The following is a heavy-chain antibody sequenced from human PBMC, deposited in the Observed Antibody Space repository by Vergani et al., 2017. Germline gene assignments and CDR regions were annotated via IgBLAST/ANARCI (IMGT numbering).Heavy chain of an antibody. CDR2: IYTSGST. CDR3: ARASMAGGPNWFDP. D-gene: IGHD6-19*01. J-gene: IGHJ5*02. CDR1: GGSISSGSYY. V-gene: IGHV4-61*02. Sequence: QVQLQESGPGLVKLSQTLSLTCTVSGGSISSGSYYWSWIRQPAGKGLEWIGRIYTSGSTNYNPSLKSRVTISVDTSKNQFSLKLSSVTAADTAVYYCARASMAGGPNWFDPWGQGTLVTVSS.